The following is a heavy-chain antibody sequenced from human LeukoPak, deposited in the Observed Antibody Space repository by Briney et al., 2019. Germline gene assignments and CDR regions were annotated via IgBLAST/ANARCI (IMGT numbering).Heavy chain of an antibody. CDR1: GGSISYYY. Sequence: KTSETLSLTCTVSGGSISYYYWSWIRQPPGKGLEWIGEINHSGSTNYNPSLKSRVTISVDTSKNQFSLKLSSVTAADTAVYYCARGSRDYYDSSGFSFDYWGQGTLVTVSS. CDR2: INHSGST. CDR3: ARGSRDYYDSSGFSFDY. J-gene: IGHJ4*02. D-gene: IGHD3-22*01. V-gene: IGHV4-34*01.